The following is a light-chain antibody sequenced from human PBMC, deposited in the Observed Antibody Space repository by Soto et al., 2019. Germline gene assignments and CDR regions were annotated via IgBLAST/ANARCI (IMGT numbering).Light chain of an antibody. Sequence: DIQMAQSPSSLSASVGDRATITCRASQGMSNYLAWYQQKPGKVPKLLIYAASTLQSGVPSRFSGSGSGTDFTLTISSLQPEDVATYYCQKYNSAPLTFGGGTKVEIK. CDR1: QGMSNY. CDR3: QKYNSAPLT. J-gene: IGKJ4*01. V-gene: IGKV1-27*01. CDR2: AAS.